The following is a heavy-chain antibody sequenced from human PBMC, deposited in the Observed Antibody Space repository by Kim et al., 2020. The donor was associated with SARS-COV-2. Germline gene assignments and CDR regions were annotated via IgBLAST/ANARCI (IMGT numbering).Heavy chain of an antibody. CDR1: GGSISSGGYY. Sequence: SETLSLTCTVSGGSISSGGYYWSWIRQHPGKGLEWIGYIYYSGSTYYNPSLKSRVTISVGTSKNQFSLKLSSVTAAATAVYYCALGLEDQWYFDLWGRSTLVTLSS. CDR3: ALGLEDQWYFDL. D-gene: IGHD3-16*01. V-gene: IGHV4-31*03. CDR2: IYYSGST. J-gene: IGHJ2*01.